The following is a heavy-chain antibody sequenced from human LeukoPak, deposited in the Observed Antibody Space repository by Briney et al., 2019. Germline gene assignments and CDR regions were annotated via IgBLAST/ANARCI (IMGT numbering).Heavy chain of an antibody. D-gene: IGHD6-25*01. Sequence: GGSLRLSCAASGFSFNSYAMNWVRQAPGKGLEWVSSISGSGGKTYAADSVKGRFTISRDNSNNTVFLRMSGLRAEDTAVYFCAKDRTFESSAHFDPWGQGTLVIVSS. CDR1: GFSFNSYA. CDR3: AKDRTFESSAHFDP. CDR2: ISGSGGKT. J-gene: IGHJ5*02. V-gene: IGHV3-23*01.